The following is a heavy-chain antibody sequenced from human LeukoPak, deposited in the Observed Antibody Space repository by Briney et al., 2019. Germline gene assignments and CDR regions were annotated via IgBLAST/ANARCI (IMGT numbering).Heavy chain of an antibody. J-gene: IGHJ4*02. Sequence: SETLSLTCTVSGGSISSYYWSWIRQPPGKGLEWIGYIYYSGSTNYNPSLKSRVTISVDTSKNQFSLKLSSVTAADTAVYYCAKRSGSGVHSRQSDYWGQGTLVTVSS. D-gene: IGHD3-10*01. CDR3: AKRSGSGVHSRQSDY. CDR2: IYYSGST. CDR1: GGSISSYY. V-gene: IGHV4-59*01.